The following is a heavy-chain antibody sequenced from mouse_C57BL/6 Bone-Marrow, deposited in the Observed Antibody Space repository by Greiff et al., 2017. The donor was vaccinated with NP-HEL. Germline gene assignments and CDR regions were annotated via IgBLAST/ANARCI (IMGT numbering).Heavy chain of an antibody. CDR2: IDPSDSYT. CDR3: ARGTEATLFGY. Sequence: QVQLQQPGAELVKPGASVKLSCKASGYTFTSYWMQWVKQRPGQGLEWIGEIDPSDSYTNYNQKFKGKATSTVDTSSSTAYMQLSSLTSEDSAVYDYARGTEATLFGYWGQGTTLTVSS. J-gene: IGHJ2*01. D-gene: IGHD3-2*02. CDR1: GYTFTSYW. V-gene: IGHV1-50*01.